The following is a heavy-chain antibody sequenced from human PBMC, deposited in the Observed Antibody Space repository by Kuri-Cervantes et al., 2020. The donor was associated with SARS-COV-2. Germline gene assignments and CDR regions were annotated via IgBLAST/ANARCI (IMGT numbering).Heavy chain of an antibody. D-gene: IGHD3-16*02. CDR1: GGSISSSSYY. CDR2: IYYSGST. CDR3: ARLSPPKDAFDI. J-gene: IGHJ3*02. V-gene: IGHV4-39*01. Sequence: SETLSLTCTVSGGSISSSSYYWGWIRQPPGKGLEWIGSIYYSGSTYYNPSLKSRVTISVDTSKNQFSLRLSSVTAADTAVYYCARLSPPKDAFDIWGRGTMVTVSS.